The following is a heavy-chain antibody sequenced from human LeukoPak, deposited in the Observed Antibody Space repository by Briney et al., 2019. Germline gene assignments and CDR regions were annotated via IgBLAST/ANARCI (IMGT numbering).Heavy chain of an antibody. V-gene: IGHV4-4*07. CDR2: IYSGTT. CDR1: GGSITSYY. Sequence: SETLSLTCSVSGGSITSYYLSWIRQPAGKGLEWIGRIYSGTTTYNPSLKSRVTMSLDTSKNQVSLTLTSVTAADTALYYCARDSGTTGEVKFDPWGQGTLVTVSS. D-gene: IGHD3-10*01. CDR3: ARDSGTTGEVKFDP. J-gene: IGHJ5*02.